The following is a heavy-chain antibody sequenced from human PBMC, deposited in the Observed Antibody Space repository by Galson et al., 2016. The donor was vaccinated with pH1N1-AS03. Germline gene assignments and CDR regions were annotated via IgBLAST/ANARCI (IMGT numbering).Heavy chain of an antibody. J-gene: IGHJ6*02. V-gene: IGHV2-70*11. CDR1: GFSLTTSGMC. CDR2: IDWDDDK. Sequence: PALVKPTQTLTLTCTISGFSLTTSGMCVNWIRQPPGKALEWLARIDWDDDKYFSTSLRTRLTISGDTSKNQVVLKMTNMGPLDTGTYYCARGVRPYYYAMDVWGQGTTVTVSS. CDR3: ARGVRPYYYAMDV.